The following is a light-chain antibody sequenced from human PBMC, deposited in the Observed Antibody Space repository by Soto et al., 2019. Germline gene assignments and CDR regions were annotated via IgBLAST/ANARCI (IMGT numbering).Light chain of an antibody. CDR2: END. V-gene: IGLV1-51*02. CDR3: GTWDSSLTTFV. J-gene: IGLJ7*01. Sequence: QSALTQPPSVSAAPGQKVTMSCSGSSSNIGKYYVSWHQQLPGTAPKLLIYENDKRPSGIPDRFSGSKSGTSATLGITGLQTGDEADYYCGTWDSSLTTFVFGTGTQLTVL. CDR1: SSNIGKYY.